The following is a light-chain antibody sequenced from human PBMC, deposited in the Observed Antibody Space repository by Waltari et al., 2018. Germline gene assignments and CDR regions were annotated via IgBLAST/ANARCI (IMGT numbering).Light chain of an antibody. J-gene: IGKJ1*01. CDR3: QQYHTSPRT. CDR2: DAS. CDR1: QTVTSSS. V-gene: IGKV3-20*01. Sequence: EIVLTQSPGTVSLSPGERATVSCRASQTVTSSSLAWYQQQPGQAPRILIYDASRRATGVPDRFSGSGSGTDFTLTISRLEPEDFAVYYCQQYHTSPRTFGQGTMVEI.